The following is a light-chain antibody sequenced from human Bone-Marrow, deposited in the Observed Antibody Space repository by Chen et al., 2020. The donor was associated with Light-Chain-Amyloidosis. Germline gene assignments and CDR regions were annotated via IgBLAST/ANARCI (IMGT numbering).Light chain of an antibody. Sequence: SYELTQPPPVSVSPGQTARITCSGDDLPTKYAYWYQQKPGQAPVLVIHRDTERPSGISERFSGSSSGTTPTLTISGVQAEDEADYHCQSADSSGTYEVIFGGGTKLTVL. CDR2: RDT. CDR1: DLPTKY. CDR3: QSADSSGTYEVI. J-gene: IGLJ2*01. V-gene: IGLV3-25*03.